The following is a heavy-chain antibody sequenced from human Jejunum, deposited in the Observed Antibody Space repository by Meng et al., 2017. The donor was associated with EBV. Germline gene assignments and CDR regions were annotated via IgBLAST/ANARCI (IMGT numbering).Heavy chain of an antibody. V-gene: IGHV4-4*02. D-gene: IGHD3-22*01. CDR1: GGSISDNDW. CDR2: IYHGGGT. CDR3: AGNGYYALEY. J-gene: IGHJ4*02. Sequence: QVMLQESGPRLEKPSGTLSLTCVVSGGSISDNDWWSWVRQPPGKGLEWLGEIYHGGGTNYNPSLESRVTISVDKSKNQFSLKLNSVTVADTAVYYCAGNGYYALEYWGPGILVTVSS.